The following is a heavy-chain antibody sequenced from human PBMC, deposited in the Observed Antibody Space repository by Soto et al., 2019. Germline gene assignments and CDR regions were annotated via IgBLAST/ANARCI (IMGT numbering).Heavy chain of an antibody. V-gene: IGHV1-18*04. CDR2: ISPLKGRT. D-gene: IGHD4-17*01. CDR3: AMDYGGRPEYFKH. Sequence: QVQLVQSGPDLKRPGASMKVSCKASGYTFTSYGISWVRQAPGQGLEWMAWISPLKGRTQYSQKAQGRVTLSTDTSSNTAYMEMTTLRVDDTAVYYGAMDYGGRPEYFKHWGQGTLVTVS. CDR1: GYTFTSYG. J-gene: IGHJ1*01.